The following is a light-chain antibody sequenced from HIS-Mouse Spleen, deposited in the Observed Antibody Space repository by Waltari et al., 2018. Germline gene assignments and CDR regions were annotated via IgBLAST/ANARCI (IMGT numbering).Light chain of an antibody. V-gene: IGLV3-10*01. CDR3: YSTDSSGNHRV. CDR2: EDS. CDR1: ALPKKY. J-gene: IGLJ2*01. Sequence: SYELTQPPSVSVSPGQTAGITCSGNALPKKYAYWYQKKSGQAPVLVIYEDSKRPSGIPEGFSGSSSGTMATLTISGAQVEDEADYYCYSTDSSGNHRVFGGGTKLTVL.